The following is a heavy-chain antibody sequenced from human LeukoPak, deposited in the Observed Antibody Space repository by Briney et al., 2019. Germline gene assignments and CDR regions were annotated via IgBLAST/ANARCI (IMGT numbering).Heavy chain of an antibody. J-gene: IGHJ6*03. CDR2: IRYDGSNK. V-gene: IGHV3-30*02. Sequence: GGSLRLSCAASGFTFSSYAMHWVRQAPGKGLEWVAFIRYDGSNKYYADSVKGRFTISRDNSKNTLYLQMNSLRAEDTAVYYCAKDAASSSHYMDVWGKGTTVTISS. CDR1: GFTFSSYA. D-gene: IGHD2-2*01. CDR3: AKDAASSSHYMDV.